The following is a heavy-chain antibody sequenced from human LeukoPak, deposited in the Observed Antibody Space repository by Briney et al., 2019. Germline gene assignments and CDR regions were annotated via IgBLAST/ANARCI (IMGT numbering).Heavy chain of an antibody. J-gene: IGHJ4*02. CDR1: GGSISSGSHY. V-gene: IGHV4-61*02. Sequence: PSETLSLTCTVSGGSISSGSHYWSWIRQPAGKGPEWIGRIYTSGSTNYNPSLKSRVTISVDTSKNQFSLKLSSVTAADTAVYYCASGFVVVPAAPPDYWGQGTLVTVSS. D-gene: IGHD2-2*01. CDR3: ASGFVVVPAAPPDY. CDR2: IYTSGST.